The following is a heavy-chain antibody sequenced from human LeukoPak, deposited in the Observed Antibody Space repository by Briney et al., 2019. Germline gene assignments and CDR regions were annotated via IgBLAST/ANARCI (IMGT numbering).Heavy chain of an antibody. Sequence: SGGSLRLSCAASGLTLSSYAMSWVRQAPGKGLEWVSGISGSGSTTYYADSVKGRFTISRDNSKNMLYLQMNSLRAEDTAVYYCAKALSSGTAAGSRFDYWGQGTLVTVSS. J-gene: IGHJ4*02. CDR2: ISGSGSTT. CDR3: AKALSSGTAAGSRFDY. CDR1: GLTLSSYA. D-gene: IGHD6-13*01. V-gene: IGHV3-23*01.